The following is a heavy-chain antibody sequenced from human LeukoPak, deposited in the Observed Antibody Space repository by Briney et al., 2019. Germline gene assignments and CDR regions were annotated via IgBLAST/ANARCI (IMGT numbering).Heavy chain of an antibody. CDR3: ARNKCGGGSCYAYHDY. CDR2: IYPGDSDT. J-gene: IGHJ4*02. CDR1: GYSFTSYW. V-gene: IGHV5-51*01. Sequence: GESLKISCRGSGYSFTSYWIGWVRQMPGKGLEWMGIIYPGDSDTRYSPSFQGQVTISADKSISTAYLQWSSLKASDTAMYYCARNKCGGGSCYAYHDYWGQGTLVTVSS. D-gene: IGHD2-15*01.